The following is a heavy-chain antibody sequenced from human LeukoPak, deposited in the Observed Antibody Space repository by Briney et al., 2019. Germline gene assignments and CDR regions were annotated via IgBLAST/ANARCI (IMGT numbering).Heavy chain of an antibody. CDR3: ARLGGTWDPADY. J-gene: IGHJ4*02. CDR1: GYSFTSYD. D-gene: IGHD3-16*01. V-gene: IGHV1-8*01. Sequence: ASVKASCKASGYSFTSYDINWVRQATGQGLEWMGWMSPNSGNTGYTQKFQGRVTMTRNTSISTAYMELRSLRSEDTAVYYCARLGGTWDPADYWGQGTLVTVSS. CDR2: MSPNSGNT.